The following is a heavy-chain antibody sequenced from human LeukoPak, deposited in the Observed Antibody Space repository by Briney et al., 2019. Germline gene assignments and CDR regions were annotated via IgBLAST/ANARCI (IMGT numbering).Heavy chain of an antibody. CDR1: GYTFTSYD. J-gene: IGHJ5*02. Sequence: ASVKVSCKASGYTFTSYDINWVRQATGQGLEWMGWMNPNSGNTGYAQKFQGRVTMTRNTSISTAYMELSGLRSEDTAVYYCARGPYSSGWYRHRAVNWFDPWGQGTLVTVSS. CDR2: MNPNSGNT. D-gene: IGHD6-19*01. CDR3: ARGPYSSGWYRHRAVNWFDP. V-gene: IGHV1-8*01.